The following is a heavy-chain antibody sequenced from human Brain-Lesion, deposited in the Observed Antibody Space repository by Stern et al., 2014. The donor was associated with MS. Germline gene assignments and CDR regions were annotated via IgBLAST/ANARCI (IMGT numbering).Heavy chain of an antibody. Sequence: VQLVESGGGVVQPGRPLRLSCVASGFTFGSCAMHWVRQAPGKGLEWVAGVSYDGSNKYYADSVKGRFTISRDNSQNTLYMQMSSLRPEDTAVYYCAKDRQYLTYFFDHWGQGSLVTVCS. CDR1: GFTFGSCA. CDR3: AKDRQYLTYFFDH. CDR2: VSYDGSNK. D-gene: IGHD2/OR15-2a*01. V-gene: IGHV3-30*18. J-gene: IGHJ5*02.